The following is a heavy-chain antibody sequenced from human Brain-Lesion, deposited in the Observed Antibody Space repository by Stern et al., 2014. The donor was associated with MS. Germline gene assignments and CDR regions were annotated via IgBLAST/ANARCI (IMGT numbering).Heavy chain of an antibody. D-gene: IGHD3/OR15-3a*01. V-gene: IGHV1-69*06. J-gene: IGHJ5*02. CDR1: GG. CDR3: ARGTGDNWFGP. CDR2: VIPFVGTS. Sequence: VQLVESGAEVKKPGSSVKVSCKSSGGISWVRQAPGQGLEWMGGVIPFVGTSYYAQKFQGRVTITADTSANTTYLHLSRLTSADTAVYCCARGTGDNWFGPWGQGTLVTVSS.